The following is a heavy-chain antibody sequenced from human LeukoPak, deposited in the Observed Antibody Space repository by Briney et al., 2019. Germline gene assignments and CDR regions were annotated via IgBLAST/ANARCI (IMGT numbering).Heavy chain of an antibody. D-gene: IGHD2-8*01. CDR2: IIPILGIA. CDR1: GGTFSSYA. Sequence: ASVKVSCKASGGTFSSYAISWVRQAPGQGLEWMGRIIPILGIANYAQKFQGRVTITADKSTSTAYMELSSLRSEDTAVYYCVSLLTDGVVRNWFDPWGQGTLATVSS. J-gene: IGHJ5*02. CDR3: VSLLTDGVVRNWFDP. V-gene: IGHV1-69*04.